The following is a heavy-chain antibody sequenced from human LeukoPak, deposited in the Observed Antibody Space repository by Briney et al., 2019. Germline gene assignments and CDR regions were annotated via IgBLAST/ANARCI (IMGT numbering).Heavy chain of an antibody. V-gene: IGHV1-18*04. D-gene: IGHD3-22*01. J-gene: IGHJ4*02. CDR1: GYTFTGYY. CDR3: ARDFGRYYYDSSGPDY. CDR2: ISAYNGNT. Sequence: ASVKVSCKASGYTFTGYYMHWVRQAPGQGLEWMGWISAYNGNTNYARKLQGRVTMTTDTSTSTAYMELRSLRSDDTGVYYCARDFGRYYYDSSGPDYWGQGNLGTVSS.